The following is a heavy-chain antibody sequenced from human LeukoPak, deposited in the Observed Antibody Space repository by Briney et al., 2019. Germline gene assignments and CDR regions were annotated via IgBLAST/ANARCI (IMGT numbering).Heavy chain of an antibody. CDR1: GGSISSYY. CDR3: ASDGRDGYNLLDY. J-gene: IGHJ4*02. D-gene: IGHD5-24*01. CDR2: IYYSGST. V-gene: IGHV4-59*01. Sequence: SETLSLTCTVSGGSISSYYWSWIRQPPGKGLEWIGYIYYSGSTNYNPSLKSRVTISVDTSKNQFSLKLSSVTAADTAVYYCASDGRDGYNLLDYWGQGTLVTVSS.